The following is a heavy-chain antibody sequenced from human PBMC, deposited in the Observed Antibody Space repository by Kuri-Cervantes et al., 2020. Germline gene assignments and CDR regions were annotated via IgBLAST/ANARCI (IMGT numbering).Heavy chain of an antibody. CDR1: GFTFSDHS. J-gene: IGHJ4*02. CDR3: AKEPYYYNLFDY. D-gene: IGHD3-10*01. CDR2: ISSSSSHI. V-gene: IGHV3-21*04. Sequence: GESLKISCGASGFTFSDHSMNWVRQAPRKGLEWVAAISSSSSHIYYGDSVKGRFTISRDNSKNTLYLQMNSLRAEDTAVYYCAKEPYYYNLFDYWGQGTLVTVSS.